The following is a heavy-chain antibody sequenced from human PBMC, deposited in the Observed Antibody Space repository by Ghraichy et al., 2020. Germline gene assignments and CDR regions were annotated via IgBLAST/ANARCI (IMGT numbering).Heavy chain of an antibody. CDR2: TYYRSKWYN. J-gene: IGHJ6*02. CDR3: ARVPRIAVAGTNYYYGMDV. CDR1: GDSVSSNSAA. Sequence: SQTLSLTCAISGDSVSSNSAAWNWIRQSPSRGLEWLGRTYYRSKWYNDYAVSVKSRITINPDTSKNQFSLQLNSVTPEDTAVYYCARVPRIAVAGTNYYYGMDVWGPGTTVTVSS. D-gene: IGHD6-19*01. V-gene: IGHV6-1*01.